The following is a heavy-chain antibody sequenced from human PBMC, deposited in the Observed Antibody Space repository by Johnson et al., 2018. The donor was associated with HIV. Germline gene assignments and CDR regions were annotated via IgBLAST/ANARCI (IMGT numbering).Heavy chain of an antibody. CDR1: GFTFDDYA. CDR3: AAEKETAMGDI. Sequence: VQLVESGGGLVQPGRSLRLSCAASGFTFDDYAMHWVRQAPGKGLEWVSGISWNSGSIGYADSVKGRFTISRDNAKNSLYLQMNSLRAEDTALYYCAAEKETAMGDIWGQGTMVTVSS. D-gene: IGHD5-18*01. V-gene: IGHV3-9*01. CDR2: ISWNSGSI. J-gene: IGHJ3*02.